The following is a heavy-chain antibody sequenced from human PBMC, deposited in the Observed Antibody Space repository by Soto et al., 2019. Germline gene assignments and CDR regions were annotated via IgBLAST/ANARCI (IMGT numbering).Heavy chain of an antibody. D-gene: IGHD5-12*01. CDR1: GFTFSSYG. V-gene: IGHV3-30*18. CDR2: MSYDGSNK. Sequence: GGSLRLSCAASGFTFSSYGMHWVRQAPGKGLEWVAVMSYDGSNKYYADSVKGRFTISRDNSKNTLYLQMNSLRAEDTAVYYCAKEKVAHFDYWGQGTLVTVSS. J-gene: IGHJ4*02. CDR3: AKEKVAHFDY.